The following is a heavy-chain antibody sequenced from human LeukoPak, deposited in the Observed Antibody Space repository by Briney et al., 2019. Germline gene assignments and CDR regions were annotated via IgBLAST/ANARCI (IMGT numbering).Heavy chain of an antibody. D-gene: IGHD1-26*01. J-gene: IGHJ4*02. CDR2: IGSSSSYI. CDR3: ARDVRSGSYEYYFDY. CDR1: GFTFSSYS. V-gene: IGHV3-21*01. Sequence: GGSLRLSCAASGFTFSSYSMNWVRQAPGKGLEWVSSIGSSSSYIYYADSVKGRFTISRDNAKNSLHLQMNSLRAEDTAMYYCARDVRSGSYEYYFDYWGQGTLVTVSS.